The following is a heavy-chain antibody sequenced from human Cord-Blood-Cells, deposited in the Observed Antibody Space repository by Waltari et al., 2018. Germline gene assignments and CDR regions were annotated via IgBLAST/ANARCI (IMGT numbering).Heavy chain of an antibody. Sequence: QVQLVQSGAEVKKPRASVKISCKASGYTFTGYYIHWVRQAPGQGLEWMGWINPNSGGTNYAQKFQGWVTMTRDTSISTAYMDRSRLRSDDTAVYYCARESGSRPFDYWGQGTLVTVSS. V-gene: IGHV1-2*04. D-gene: IGHD5-12*01. J-gene: IGHJ4*02. CDR3: ARESGSRPFDY. CDR1: GYTFTGYY. CDR2: INPNSGGT.